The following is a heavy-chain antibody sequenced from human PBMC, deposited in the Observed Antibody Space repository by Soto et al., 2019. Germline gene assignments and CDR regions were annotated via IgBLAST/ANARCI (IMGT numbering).Heavy chain of an antibody. CDR3: ARGSALLFYYFDY. J-gene: IGHJ4*02. D-gene: IGHD6-25*01. CDR1: GGSISRGDYY. V-gene: IGHV4-30-4*01. CDR2: IYYRAMP. Sequence: SETLSLTCNVSGGSISRGDYYWSWLRQPPGKGLEWIGYIYYRAMPYYNPYLKSRVSISVDTSKNQFSLKMTSVTAADKAVYYCARGSALLFYYFDYWGQGTPVTVS.